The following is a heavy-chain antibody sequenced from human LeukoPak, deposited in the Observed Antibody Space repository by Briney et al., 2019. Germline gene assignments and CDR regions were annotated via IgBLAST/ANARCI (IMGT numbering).Heavy chain of an antibody. CDR3: AKDPTAFGALFDY. V-gene: IGHV3-30*02. D-gene: IGHD3-16*01. CDR1: GFTFSSFA. CDR2: IQYDGSNK. J-gene: IGHJ4*02. Sequence: GGSLRLSCIASGFTFSSFAMHWVRQAPGKGLEWVAFIQYDGSNKYYADSVKGRFTISRDDSKNTVFLQMNDLRTEDTAIYYCAKDPTAFGALFDYWGQGTLVTVSS.